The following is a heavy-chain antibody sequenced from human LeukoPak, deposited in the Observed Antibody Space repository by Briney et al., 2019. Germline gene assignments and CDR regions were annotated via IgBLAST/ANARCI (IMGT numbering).Heavy chain of an antibody. CDR3: ARAGAAAGAADY. CDR1: GYTFTGYY. V-gene: IGHV1-69*06. D-gene: IGHD6-13*01. CDR2: IIPIFGTA. Sequence: SVKVSCKASGYTFTGYYMHWVRQAPGQGLEWMGWIIPIFGTANYAQKVQGRVTITADRSTSTAYMELSSLRSDDTAVYYCARAGAAAGAADYWGQGTLVTVSS. J-gene: IGHJ4*02.